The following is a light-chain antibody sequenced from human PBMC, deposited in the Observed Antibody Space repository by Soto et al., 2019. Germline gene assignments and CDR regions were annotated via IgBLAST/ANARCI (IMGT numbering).Light chain of an antibody. Sequence: ALTQSPGTLSSSPGERATLSCRASQSVSSNYLAWYQQKPGQAPRLLIYGASSRATGIPDRFSGSGSGTDFTLTIDRLESEDFAVYFCQQYGDLPWTFGQGTKVAN. CDR1: QSVSSNY. J-gene: IGKJ1*01. CDR3: QQYGDLPWT. V-gene: IGKV3-20*01. CDR2: GAS.